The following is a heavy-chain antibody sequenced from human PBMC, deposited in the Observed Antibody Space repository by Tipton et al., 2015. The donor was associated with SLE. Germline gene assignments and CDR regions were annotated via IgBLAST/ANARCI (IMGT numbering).Heavy chain of an antibody. J-gene: IGHJ4*02. D-gene: IGHD2-21*02. Sequence: SLRLSCTASGFTFGDYAMSWFRQAPGKGLEWVGFIRSKAYGGTTEYAASVKGRFTISRDDSKSIAYLQMNSLRAEDTAMYYCAKVTLALQTVPGFFDYWGQGVLVTVSS. CDR3: AKVTLALQTVPGFFDY. V-gene: IGHV3-49*03. CDR1: GFTFGDYA. CDR2: IRSKAYGGTT.